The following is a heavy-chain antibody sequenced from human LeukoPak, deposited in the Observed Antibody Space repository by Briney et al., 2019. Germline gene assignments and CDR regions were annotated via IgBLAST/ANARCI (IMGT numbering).Heavy chain of an antibody. CDR1: GGTFSSYA. D-gene: IGHD2-2*01. CDR2: ISAYNGNT. J-gene: IGHJ6*03. CDR3: ARVVVPAAIYYYMDV. V-gene: IGHV1-18*01. Sequence: ASVKVSCKASGGTFSSYAISWVRQAPGQGLEWMGWISAYNGNTNYAQKLQGRVTMTTDTSTSTAYMELRSLRSDDTAVYYCARVVVPAAIYYYMDVWGKGTTVTVSS.